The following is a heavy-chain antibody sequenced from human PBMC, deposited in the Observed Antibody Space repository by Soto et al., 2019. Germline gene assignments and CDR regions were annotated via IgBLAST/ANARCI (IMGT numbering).Heavy chain of an antibody. V-gene: IGHV4-59*01. J-gene: IGHJ6*03. CDR1: GGSISSYY. CDR3: AREAPLGYCSSTSCYPEDYYYYYMDV. Sequence: SETLSLTCTVSGGSISSYYWSWIRQPPGKGLEWIGYIYHSGSTNYNPSLKSRVTISVDTSKNQLSLKLSSVTAADTDVYYCAREAPLGYCSSTSCYPEDYYYYYMDVWGKGTTVTVSS. CDR2: IYHSGST. D-gene: IGHD2-2*03.